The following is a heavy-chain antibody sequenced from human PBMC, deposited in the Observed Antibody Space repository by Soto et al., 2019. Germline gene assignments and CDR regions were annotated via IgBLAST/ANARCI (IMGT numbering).Heavy chain of an antibody. CDR1: GFTFPTYD. J-gene: IGHJ4*02. V-gene: IGHV3-23*01. CDR2: ITHSSDGS. Sequence: EVQLLESGGDLVQPGGSLRLSCAASGFTFPTYDMTWVRRAPGKGLEWVSTITHSSDGSYYADSVMGRFTISRDNSKKTLYLQMSGLRAEDTVVYYGGRGGPRDGYRDLDYWGQGTQVTVSS. CDR3: GRGGPRDGYRDLDY. D-gene: IGHD5-18*01.